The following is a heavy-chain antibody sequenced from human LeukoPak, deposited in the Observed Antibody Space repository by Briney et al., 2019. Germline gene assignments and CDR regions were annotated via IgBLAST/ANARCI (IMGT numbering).Heavy chain of an antibody. V-gene: IGHV3-33*01. D-gene: IGHD2-2*01. Sequence: AGGSLRLSCAASGFTFSSYGMHWVRQAPGKGLEWVAVIWYDGSNKYYADSVKGRFTISRDNSKNTLYLQMNSLRAEDTAVYYCARAGVVPAAHYYYYYYMDVWGKGTTVTVSS. J-gene: IGHJ6*03. CDR3: ARAGVVPAAHYYYYYYMDV. CDR1: GFTFSSYG. CDR2: IWYDGSNK.